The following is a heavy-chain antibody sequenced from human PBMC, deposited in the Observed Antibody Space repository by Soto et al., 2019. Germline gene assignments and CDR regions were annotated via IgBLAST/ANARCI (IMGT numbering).Heavy chain of an antibody. Sequence: GGSLRLSCAASGFTFSSYGMHWVRQAPGKGLEWVAVIWYDGSNKYYADSVKGRFTISRDNSKNTLYLQMNSLRAEDTAVYYCARDAYSGYDGYFQHWGQGTLVTVSS. CDR3: ARDAYSGYDGYFQH. CDR2: IWYDGSNK. J-gene: IGHJ1*01. CDR1: GFTFSSYG. V-gene: IGHV3-33*01. D-gene: IGHD5-12*01.